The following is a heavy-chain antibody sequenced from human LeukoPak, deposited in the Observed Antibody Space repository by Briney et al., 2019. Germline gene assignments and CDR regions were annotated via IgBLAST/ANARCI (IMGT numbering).Heavy chain of an antibody. CDR2: IYYSGST. CDR1: GGSISSSSYY. Sequence: SETLSLTCTVSGGSISSSSYYWGWIRQPPGKGLEWIGSIYYSGSTYYNPSLKSRVTISVDTSKNQFSLKLSSVTAADTAVYYCAGNRAYSSSPVDYWGQGTLVTVSS. J-gene: IGHJ4*02. V-gene: IGHV4-39*07. D-gene: IGHD6-6*01. CDR3: AGNRAYSSSPVDY.